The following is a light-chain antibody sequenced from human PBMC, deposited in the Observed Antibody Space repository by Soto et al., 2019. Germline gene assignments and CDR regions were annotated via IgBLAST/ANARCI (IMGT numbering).Light chain of an antibody. Sequence: QSALTQPPSASGTPGQRVTISCSGSSSNIGSNTVNWYQHLPGTAPKVLIYSSNRRPPGVPDRFSGSKSGTSASLAISGLQSEDEADYYCAGWDDSLNGVVFGGGTKLTVL. CDR1: SSNIGSNT. V-gene: IGLV1-44*01. CDR3: AGWDDSLNGVV. CDR2: SSN. J-gene: IGLJ2*01.